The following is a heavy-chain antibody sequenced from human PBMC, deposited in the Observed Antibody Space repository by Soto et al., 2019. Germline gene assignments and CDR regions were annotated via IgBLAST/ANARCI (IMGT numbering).Heavy chain of an antibody. CDR1: GYSFTSYW. CDR3: ATRNHDFWSGYSQTPFDY. D-gene: IGHD3-3*01. V-gene: IGHV5-10-1*01. Sequence: GESLKISCKGSGYSFTSYWISWVRQMPGKGLEWMGRIDPSDSYTNYSPSFQGHVTISADKSISTAYLQWSSLKASDTAMYYCATRNHDFWSGYSQTPFDYWGQGTLVTVSS. J-gene: IGHJ4*02. CDR2: IDPSDSYT.